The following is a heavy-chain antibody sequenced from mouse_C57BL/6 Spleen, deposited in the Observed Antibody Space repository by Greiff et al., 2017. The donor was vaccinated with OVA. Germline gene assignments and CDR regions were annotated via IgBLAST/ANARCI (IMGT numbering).Heavy chain of an antibody. V-gene: IGHV1-26*01. CDR2: INPNNGGT. CDR3: ARPFYGSSYLAY. J-gene: IGHJ3*01. CDR1: GYTFTDYY. Sequence: EVQLQQSGPELVKPGASVKISCKASGYTFTDYYMNWVQQSHGKSLEWIGDINPNNGGTSYNQKFKGKATLTVDKSSSTASMELRSLTSEDSAVYYCARPFYGSSYLAYWGQGTLVTVSA. D-gene: IGHD1-1*01.